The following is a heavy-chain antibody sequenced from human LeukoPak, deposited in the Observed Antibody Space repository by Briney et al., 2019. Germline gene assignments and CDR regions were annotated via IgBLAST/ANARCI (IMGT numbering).Heavy chain of an antibody. CDR2: INPLGSDT. CDR3: AGEPRQLAY. V-gene: IGHV3-7*03. CDR1: GFTFTSLW. D-gene: IGHD6-6*01. J-gene: IGHJ4*02. Sequence: GRSLRLSCAASGFTFTSLWVSWVRQAPGKGLEWVSSINPLGSDTRYADSVRGRFTISRDNAKNSLFLQMNSLRVEDTTTYYCAGEPRQLAYWGQGTLVTVSS.